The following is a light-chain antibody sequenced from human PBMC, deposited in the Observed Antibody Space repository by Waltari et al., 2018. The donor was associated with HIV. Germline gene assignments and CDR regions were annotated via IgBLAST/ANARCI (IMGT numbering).Light chain of an antibody. CDR3: AAWDDSLNGVV. CDR2: SNN. V-gene: IGLV1-44*01. CDR1: SSNIGSNT. Sequence: QSVLTQPPSASGTPGQRVTISCSGSSSNIGSNTVKWYQQLPGTAPKLLIYSNNQRPSGVPARSSGFKSGTSASLAISGLQSEDEADYYCAAWDDSLNGVVFGGGTKLTVL. J-gene: IGLJ2*01.